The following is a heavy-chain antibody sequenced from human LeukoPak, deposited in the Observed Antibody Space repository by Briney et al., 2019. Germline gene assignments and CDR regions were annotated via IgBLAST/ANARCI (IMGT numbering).Heavy chain of an antibody. CDR2: ISDSGGST. CDR1: GFTFSNYA. Sequence: GGSLRLSCAASGFTFSNYAMSWVRQAPGKGLEWVSSISDSGGSTYYADSVKGRFTISRDNSKNTLYLQMNSLRAEDTALYYCAKDGRGYSYGYKVHPDYWGQGTLVTVSS. J-gene: IGHJ4*02. V-gene: IGHV3-23*01. D-gene: IGHD5-18*01. CDR3: AKDGRGYSYGYKVHPDY.